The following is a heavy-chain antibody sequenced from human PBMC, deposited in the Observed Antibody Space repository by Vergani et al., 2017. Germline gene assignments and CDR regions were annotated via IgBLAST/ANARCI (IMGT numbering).Heavy chain of an antibody. V-gene: IGHV3-30-3*01. Sequence: QVQLVESGGGVVQPGRSLRLSCAASGFTFSSYAMHWVRQAPGKGLEWVAVISYAGSNKYYADSVKGRFTISRDNSKNTLYLQMNSLRAEDTAVYYCARVGLYYGDLHTDYWGQGTLVTVSS. CDR3: ARVGLYYGDLHTDY. D-gene: IGHD4-17*01. CDR1: GFTFSSYA. CDR2: ISYAGSNK. J-gene: IGHJ4*02.